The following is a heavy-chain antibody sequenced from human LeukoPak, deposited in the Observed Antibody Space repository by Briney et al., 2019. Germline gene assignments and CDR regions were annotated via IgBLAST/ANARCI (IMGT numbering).Heavy chain of an antibody. CDR1: GYTFTGYY. V-gene: IGHV1-2*02. CDR2: INPNSGGT. J-gene: IGHJ4*02. CDR3: ARDFMGYCSGGSCPQTSY. D-gene: IGHD2-15*01. Sequence: ASVKVSCKASGYTFTGYYMHWVRQAPGQGLEWMGWINPNSGGTNYAQKFQGRVTMTRDTSISTAYMELSRLRSDDTAVYYCARDFMGYCSGGSCPQTSYWGQGTLVTVSS.